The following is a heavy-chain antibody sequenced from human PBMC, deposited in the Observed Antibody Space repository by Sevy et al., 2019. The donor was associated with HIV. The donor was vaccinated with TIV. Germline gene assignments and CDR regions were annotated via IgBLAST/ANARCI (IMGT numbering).Heavy chain of an antibody. CDR2: IYYTGKT. J-gene: IGHJ3*01. CDR1: GGSISTYY. Sequence: SETLSLTCTVSGGSISTYYWSWIRQPPGKGLQWIGYIYYTGKTNYNPSLQTPVTMSIDTSKNQFSLRLGSVTSADTPMYYCARLSRNNVVVTGVRRDGFDVWGQGTMVTVSS. CDR3: ARLSRNNVVVTGVRRDGFDV. V-gene: IGHV4-59*01. D-gene: IGHD2-21*02.